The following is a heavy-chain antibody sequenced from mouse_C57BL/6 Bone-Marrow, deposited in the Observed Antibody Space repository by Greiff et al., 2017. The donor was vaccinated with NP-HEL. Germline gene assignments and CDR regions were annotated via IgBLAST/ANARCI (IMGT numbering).Heavy chain of an antibody. Sequence: QVQLQQPGAELVRPGSSVKLSCKASGYTFTSYWMDWVKQRPGQGLEWIGNIYPSDSETHYNQKFKDKATLTVDKSSSTAYMQLSSLTSEDSAVYYCARSDGSSYLSWFAYWGQGTLVTVSA. CDR1: GYTFTSYW. CDR2: IYPSDSET. CDR3: ARSDGSSYLSWFAY. V-gene: IGHV1-61*01. J-gene: IGHJ3*01. D-gene: IGHD1-1*01.